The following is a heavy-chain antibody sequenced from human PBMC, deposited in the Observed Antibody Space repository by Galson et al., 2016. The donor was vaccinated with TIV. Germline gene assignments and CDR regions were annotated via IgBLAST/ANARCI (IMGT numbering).Heavy chain of an antibody. CDR1: QFPFSDYW. CDR2: IKQDGSDR. V-gene: IGHV3-7*03. CDR3: ARDPLFGGRDV. J-gene: IGHJ6*02. Sequence: SLRLSCAASQFPFSDYWMNWIRQAPGKGLEWVATIKQDGSDRYYGDSVKGRFTISRDNAKRLLYLHMSSLRVEDTAVYYCARDPLFGGRDVWGQGATVAVS. D-gene: IGHD3-10*02.